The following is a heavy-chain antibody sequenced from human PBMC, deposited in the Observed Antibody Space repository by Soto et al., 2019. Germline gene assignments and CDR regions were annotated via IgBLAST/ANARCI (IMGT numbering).Heavy chain of an antibody. Sequence: QVQLVQSGAEVKNPGASVKVSCKTSGYIFTNYGIGWARQAPGQGLEWMGWINTYNGNTNYAQNLQGRLTLTTDTSTSTPYMELRSLRSNDTAIYYCAMVDVYVTPSPQDVWGQGTTVNVSS. CDR3: AMVDVYVTPSPQDV. CDR2: INTYNGNT. CDR1: GYIFTNYG. V-gene: IGHV1-18*01. D-gene: IGHD3-16*01. J-gene: IGHJ6*02.